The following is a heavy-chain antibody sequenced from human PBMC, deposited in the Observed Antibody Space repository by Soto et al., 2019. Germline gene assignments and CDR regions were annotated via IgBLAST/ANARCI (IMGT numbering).Heavy chain of an antibody. V-gene: IGHV1-24*01. CDR3: ATTSFYALGVDY. D-gene: IGHD4-17*01. J-gene: IGHJ4*02. CDR2: FDPEDGET. CDR1: GYTLTELS. Sequence: QVLLVQSGAEVKKPGASVKVSCKVSGYTLTELSMHWVRQAPGKGLEWMGGFDPEDGETMYAQKFQGRVTMTEDTSTDTAYLDLSSLRSEDTAVYYCATTSFYALGVDYWGQGTLVTVSS.